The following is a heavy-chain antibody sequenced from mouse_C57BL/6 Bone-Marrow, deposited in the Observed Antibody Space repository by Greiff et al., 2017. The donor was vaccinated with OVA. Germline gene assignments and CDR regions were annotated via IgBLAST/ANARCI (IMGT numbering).Heavy chain of an antibody. D-gene: IGHD1-1*01. J-gene: IGHJ1*03. Sequence: QVQLQESGPELVKPGASVKISCKASGYSFTSYYIHWVKQRPGQGLEWIGWIYPGSGNTKYNEKFKGKATLTVDTSSSTAYMQLSSLTSEDSAVYDCSRGDNYGSSYVYYFDGWGKGTTLTVSS. CDR2: IYPGSGNT. CDR3: SRGDNYGSSYVYYFDG. V-gene: IGHV1-66*01. CDR1: GYSFTSYY.